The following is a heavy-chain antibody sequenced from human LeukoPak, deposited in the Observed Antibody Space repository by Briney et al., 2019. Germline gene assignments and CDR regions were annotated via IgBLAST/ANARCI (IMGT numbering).Heavy chain of an antibody. CDR3: AKGGPYRQLVPRTGIDY. Sequence: GGSLRLSCAASGFPFSSYAMSWVRQAPGKGLEWVSAISGSGGSTYYADSVKGRFTISRDNSKNTLYLQMNSLRAEDTAVYYCAKGGPYRQLVPRTGIDYWGQGTLVTVSS. CDR1: GFPFSSYA. D-gene: IGHD6-6*01. CDR2: ISGSGGST. J-gene: IGHJ4*02. V-gene: IGHV3-23*01.